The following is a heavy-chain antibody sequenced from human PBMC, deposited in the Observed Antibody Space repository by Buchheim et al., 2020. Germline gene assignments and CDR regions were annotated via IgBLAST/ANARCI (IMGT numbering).Heavy chain of an antibody. D-gene: IGHD4-17*01. CDR1: GFTFSSYA. Sequence: EVQLLESGGGLVQPGGSLRLSCAASGFTFSSYAMSWVRQAPGKGLEWVSAISGSGGSTYYADSVKGRFTISRDNSKNTLSLQMNSLRAEDTAVYYCAKDSGDSRGSDYYYMDVWGKGTT. V-gene: IGHV3-23*01. CDR3: AKDSGDSRGSDYYYMDV. J-gene: IGHJ6*03. CDR2: ISGSGGST.